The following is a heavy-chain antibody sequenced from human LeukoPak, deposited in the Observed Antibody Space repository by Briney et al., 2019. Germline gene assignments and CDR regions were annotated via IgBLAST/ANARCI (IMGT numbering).Heavy chain of an antibody. D-gene: IGHD3-10*01. CDR2: IKQDGSEK. Sequence: QAGGSLRLSCAASGFTFSSYWMSWVRQAPGKGLEWVANIKQDGSEKYYVDSVKGRFTISRDNAKNSLYLQMNSLRAEDTAVYYCARVVWFGELLHFDYWGQGTPVTVSS. J-gene: IGHJ4*02. CDR3: ARVVWFGELLHFDY. V-gene: IGHV3-7*03. CDR1: GFTFSSYW.